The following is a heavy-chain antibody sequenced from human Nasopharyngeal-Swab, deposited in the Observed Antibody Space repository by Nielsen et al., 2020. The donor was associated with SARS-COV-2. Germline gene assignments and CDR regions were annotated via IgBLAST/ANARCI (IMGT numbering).Heavy chain of an antibody. CDR1: GFIFSASA. V-gene: IGHV3-73*01. CDR2: IGDKDHNYAT. J-gene: IGHJ4*02. CDR3: TPDFYFDY. Sequence: GESLKISCAASGFIFSASAIHWVRQASGKGLEWVGRIGDKDHNYATTYGASVQGRFTNSRDDSKNTAFLQMDSLKTEDTALYYCTPDFYFDYWGQGTLVTVSS.